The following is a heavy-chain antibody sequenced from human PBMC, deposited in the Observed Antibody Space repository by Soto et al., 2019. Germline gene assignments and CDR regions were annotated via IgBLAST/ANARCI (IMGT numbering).Heavy chain of an antibody. CDR1: GFTFSSYG. V-gene: IGHV3-30*03. CDR3: ARGELRYFDWPNYYYYGMDV. J-gene: IGHJ6*02. D-gene: IGHD3-9*01. Sequence: GGSLRLSCAASGFTFSSYGMHWVRQVPGKGLEWVAVISYDGSNKYYADSVKGRFTISRDNTKNTLYLQMNSLRAEDTAVYYCARGELRYFDWPNYYYYGMDVWGQGTAVTVSS. CDR2: ISYDGSNK.